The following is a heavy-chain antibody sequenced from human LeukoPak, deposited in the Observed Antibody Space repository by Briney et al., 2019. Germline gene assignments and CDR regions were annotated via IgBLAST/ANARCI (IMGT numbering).Heavy chain of an antibody. J-gene: IGHJ3*01. CDR1: GFIFSSYA. CDR2: ISYDGSQE. Sequence: PGGSLRLSCAASGFIFSSYAMHWARQAPGTELEWVAVISYDGSQERYSDAVKARLIISRDNSKSTVHLQMNRLRIDDTAVYYCARAHGGVCDLWGQGTMVSVSP. D-gene: IGHD3-16*01. CDR3: ARAHGGVCDL. V-gene: IGHV3-30-3*01.